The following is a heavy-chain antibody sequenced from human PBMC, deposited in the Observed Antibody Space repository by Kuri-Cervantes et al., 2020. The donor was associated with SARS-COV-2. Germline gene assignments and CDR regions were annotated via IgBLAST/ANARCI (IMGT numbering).Heavy chain of an antibody. D-gene: IGHD3-10*01. Sequence: SETLSLTCAVYGGSFSGYYWSWIRQPPGKGLEWIGEINHSASTNYNPSLKSRVTISVDTSKNQFSLNLSSVTAAATAVYYCARAPYLDFGAGSYYARGYYYYGLDVWGQGTTVTVSS. J-gene: IGHJ6*02. V-gene: IGHV4-34*01. CDR3: ARAPYLDFGAGSYYARGYYYYGLDV. CDR2: INHSAST. CDR1: GGSFSGYY.